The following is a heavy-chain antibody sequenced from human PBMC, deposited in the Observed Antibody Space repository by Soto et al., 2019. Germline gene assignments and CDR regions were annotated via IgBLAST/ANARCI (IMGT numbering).Heavy chain of an antibody. J-gene: IGHJ6*02. D-gene: IGHD6-19*01. CDR1: AFTFSSYD. CDR3: AREGIGGGWSPDGYYCMDV. Sequence: ERSLRLSCAASAFTFSSYDMHWVRQAPGKGLEWVAVISYDGSNNYYADSVKGRFTISRDHSKNTLYLQMNSLSDEDTAVYYCAREGIGGGWSPDGYYCMDVWGQGATVTVSS. V-gene: IGHV3-30-3*01. CDR2: ISYDGSNN.